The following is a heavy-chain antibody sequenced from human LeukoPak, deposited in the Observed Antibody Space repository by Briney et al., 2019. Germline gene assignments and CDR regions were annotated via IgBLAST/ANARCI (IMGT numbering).Heavy chain of an antibody. CDR3: ARRGYSPSDVVDV. Sequence: GESLKMSCKGSGYSFTNYWIGWVRQMPGKGLEWMGIIYPGDSTTKYSPSFEGQVLISVDKSISTAYLHWGSLKASDTAMYFCARRGYSPSDVVDVWGQGTMVTVS. J-gene: IGHJ3*01. CDR2: IYPGDSTT. V-gene: IGHV5-51*01. D-gene: IGHD3-22*01. CDR1: GYSFTNYW.